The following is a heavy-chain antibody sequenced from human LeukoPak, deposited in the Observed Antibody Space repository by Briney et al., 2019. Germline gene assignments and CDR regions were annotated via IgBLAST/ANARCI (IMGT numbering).Heavy chain of an antibody. CDR2: IYYSGST. CDR3: AREGTAGTNLNWFDP. D-gene: IGHD1-1*01. V-gene: IGHV4-59*01. CDR1: GGFTSSNY. Sequence: SETLSLTCTVSGGFTSSNYWSWIRQPPGEGLEWIGYIYYSGSTNYNPSLKSRVTISVDTSKNQFSLKLSSVTAAETAVYYCAREGTAGTNLNWFDPWGQGTLVTVSS. J-gene: IGHJ5*02.